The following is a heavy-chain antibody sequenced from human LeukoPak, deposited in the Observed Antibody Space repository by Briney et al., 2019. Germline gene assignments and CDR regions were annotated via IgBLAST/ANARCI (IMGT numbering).Heavy chain of an antibody. J-gene: IGHJ3*02. V-gene: IGHV4-4*02. Sequence: SETLSLTCAVSGGSISSSNWWSWVRQPPGKGLEWIGYIYHSGSTYYNPSLKSRVTISVDRSKNQFSLKLSSVTAADTAVYYCARVIYDILTGRFDAFDIWGQGTMVTVSS. CDR2: IYHSGST. CDR1: GGSISSSNW. D-gene: IGHD3-9*01. CDR3: ARVIYDILTGRFDAFDI.